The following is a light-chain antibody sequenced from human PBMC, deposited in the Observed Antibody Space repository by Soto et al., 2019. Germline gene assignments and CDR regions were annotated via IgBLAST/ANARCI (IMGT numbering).Light chain of an antibody. Sequence: EIVLTQSPATLSLSPGERATLSCRASQSVSNYLAWFQQKPGQAPRPLIYDASNRATGIPARFSGSGSGTDFTLTISSLETEDFAVYYCQQRSSWPLLTFGGGTKVEI. CDR1: QSVSNY. J-gene: IGKJ4*01. CDR3: QQRSSWPLLT. V-gene: IGKV3-11*01. CDR2: DAS.